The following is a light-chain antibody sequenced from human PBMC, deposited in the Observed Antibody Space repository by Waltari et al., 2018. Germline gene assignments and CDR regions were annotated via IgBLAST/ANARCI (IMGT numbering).Light chain of an antibody. J-gene: IGKJ1*01. CDR3: HQYGTSPKT. CDR2: GAS. V-gene: IGKV3-20*01. CDR1: QNVGSNY. Sequence: EIVLTQSPGTLSLSPGEGAALSCRASQNVGSNYLAWYQQKPGKAPRLLIYGASNRATGIPDRFSGRGSGTDFTLTVSRLEPEDFAVYYCHQYGTSPKTFGQGTKVELK.